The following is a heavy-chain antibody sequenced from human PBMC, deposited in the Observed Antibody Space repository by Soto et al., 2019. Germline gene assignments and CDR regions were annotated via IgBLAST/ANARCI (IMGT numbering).Heavy chain of an antibody. J-gene: IGHJ5*02. D-gene: IGHD2-8*01. CDR1: GFSLSTSGMC. CDR3: ARSRPYCTNGVCYRGYNWFDP. V-gene: IGHV2-70*01. CDR2: IDWDDDK. Sequence: VSGPTLVNPTQTLTLTCTFSGFSLSTSGMCVSWIRQPPGKALEWLALIDWDDDKYYSTSLKARLTISKDTSKNQVVLTMTNMDPVDTATYYCARSRPYCTNGVCYRGYNWFDPWGQGTLVTVSS.